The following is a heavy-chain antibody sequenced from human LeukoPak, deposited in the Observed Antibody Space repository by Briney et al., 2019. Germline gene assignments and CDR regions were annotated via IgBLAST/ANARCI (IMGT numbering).Heavy chain of an antibody. CDR2: IYTSGST. D-gene: IGHD3-16*01. J-gene: IGHJ4*02. Sequence: SQTLSLTCTVSGGSISSGSYYWSWIRQPAGKGLEWIGRIYTSGSTNYNPSLKSRVTISVDTSKNQFSLKLSSVTAADTAVYYCARLGGSAMDYWGQGTLVTVSS. V-gene: IGHV4-61*02. CDR1: GGSISSGSYY. CDR3: ARLGGSAMDY.